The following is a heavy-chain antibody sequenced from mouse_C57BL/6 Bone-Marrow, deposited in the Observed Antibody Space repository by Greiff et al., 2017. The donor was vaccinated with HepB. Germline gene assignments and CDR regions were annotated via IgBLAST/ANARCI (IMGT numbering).Heavy chain of an antibody. CDR3: ARRDYDGAWFAY. J-gene: IGHJ3*01. Sequence: EVQLVESGGGLVKPGGSLKLSCAASGFTFSDYGMHWVRQAPEKGLAWVAYISSGSSTIYYADTVKGRFTISSDNAKNTLVLQMTSLRSEDTAMYYCARRDYDGAWFAYWGQGTLVTVSA. D-gene: IGHD2-4*01. CDR2: ISSGSSTI. CDR1: GFTFSDYG. V-gene: IGHV5-17*01.